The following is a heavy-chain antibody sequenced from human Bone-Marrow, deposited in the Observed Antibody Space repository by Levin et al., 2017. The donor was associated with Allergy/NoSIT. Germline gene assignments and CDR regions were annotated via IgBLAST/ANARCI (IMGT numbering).Heavy chain of an antibody. CDR2: MYYSGST. D-gene: IGHD6-13*01. J-gene: IGHJ4*02. V-gene: IGHV4-59*01. Sequence: SETLSLTCTVSGGSISSYYYSWIRQPPGKGLEWIGYMYYSGSTNYNPSLKSRVTISVDTSKNQFSLKLMSVTAADTAVYYCARATRSSLIHYFDHWGQGTLVTVSS. CDR3: ARATRSSLIHYFDH. CDR1: GGSISSYY.